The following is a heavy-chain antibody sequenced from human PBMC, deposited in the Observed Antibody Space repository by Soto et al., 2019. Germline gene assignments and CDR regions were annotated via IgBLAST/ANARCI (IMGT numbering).Heavy chain of an antibody. Sequence: QVQLVQSGAEVKKPGSSVKVSCKASGGTFSSYAISWVRQAPGQGLEWMGGIIPIFGTANYAQKFQGRVTITAEESTSTAYMELSSLRSEDTAVYYCARKLIAAAGTRTQYYYYGMDVWGQGTTVTVSS. CDR3: ARKLIAAAGTRTQYYYYGMDV. D-gene: IGHD6-13*01. J-gene: IGHJ6*02. CDR2: IIPIFGTA. V-gene: IGHV1-69*12. CDR1: GGTFSSYA.